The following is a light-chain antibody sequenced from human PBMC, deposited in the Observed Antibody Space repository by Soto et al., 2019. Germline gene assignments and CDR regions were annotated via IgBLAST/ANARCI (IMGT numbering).Light chain of an antibody. CDR2: KAS. J-gene: IGKJ4*01. CDR1: QSISSW. CDR3: QQYNSYPLA. V-gene: IGKV1-5*03. Sequence: DIQMTQSPSTLSVSVGDRVTITCRASQSISSWLAWYQQKPGKAPKLLIYKASTLESGVPSRFSGSGSGTEFTLTISSLQPDDFATYYCQQYNSYPLAFCGGAKVEIK.